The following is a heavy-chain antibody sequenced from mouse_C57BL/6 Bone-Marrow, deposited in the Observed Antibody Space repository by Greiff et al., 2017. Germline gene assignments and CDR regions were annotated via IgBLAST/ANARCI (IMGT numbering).Heavy chain of an antibody. Sequence: LVESGAELVRPGASVTLSCKASGYTFTDYEMHWVKQTPVHGLEWIGAIDPETGGTAYNQKFKGKAILTADKSSSTAYMELRSLTSEDSAVYYCTVLGFDYWGQGTTLTVSS. CDR1: GYTFTDYE. CDR2: IDPETGGT. CDR3: TVLGFDY. V-gene: IGHV1-15*01. J-gene: IGHJ2*01.